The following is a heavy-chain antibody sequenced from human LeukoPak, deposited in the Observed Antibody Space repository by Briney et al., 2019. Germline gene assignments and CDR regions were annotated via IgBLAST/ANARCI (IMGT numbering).Heavy chain of an antibody. D-gene: IGHD3-10*01. CDR1: GFTFSSFA. J-gene: IGHJ3*02. CDR3: ARDLYPSLSGQLLWEGTFDI. Sequence: GGSLRLSCAASGFTFSSFAMSWVRQAPGKGLGWVSAISGSGGSTYYADSVKGRFTISRDNAKNSLYLQMNSLRAEDTAVYYCARDLYPSLSGQLLWEGTFDIWGQGTMVTVSS. V-gene: IGHV3-23*01. CDR2: ISGSGGST.